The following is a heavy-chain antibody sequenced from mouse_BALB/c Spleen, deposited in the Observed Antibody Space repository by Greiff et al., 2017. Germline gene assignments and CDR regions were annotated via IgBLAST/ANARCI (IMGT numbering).Heavy chain of an antibody. J-gene: IGHJ4*01. CDR2: IDPENGDT. CDR1: GFTIKDYY. Sequence: VQLQQSGAELVRPGASVKFSCTASGFTIKDYYMHWVKQRPEQGLEWIGWIDPENGDTEYAPKFQGKATMTADTSSNTAYLQLSSLTSEDTAVYYCNAGSAAAMDYWGQGTAVTVSS. CDR3: NAGSAAAMDY. V-gene: IGHV14-4*02.